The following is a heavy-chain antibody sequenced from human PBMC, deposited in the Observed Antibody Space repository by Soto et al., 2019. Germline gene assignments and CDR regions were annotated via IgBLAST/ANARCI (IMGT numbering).Heavy chain of an antibody. J-gene: IGHJ4*02. V-gene: IGHV4-59*01. D-gene: IGHD6-13*01. CDR1: GGSMIAYY. Sequence: SETLSLTCTVSGGSMIAYYWNWMRQPPGKGLQWIGYTYYSGSTTYNPSLKSRVTISVDSSKNQFSLKLDSVTPADTAVYYCARVRGTAGKRYFDYWGPGTLVT. CDR2: TYYSGST. CDR3: ARVRGTAGKRYFDY.